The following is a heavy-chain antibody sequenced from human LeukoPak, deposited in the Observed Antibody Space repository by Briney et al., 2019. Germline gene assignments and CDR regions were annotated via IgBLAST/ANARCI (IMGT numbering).Heavy chain of an antibody. J-gene: IGHJ4*02. CDR2: IWYDGSNK. CDR1: GFTFSSYG. CDR3: ARVNGIAVAGYYFDY. Sequence: GGSLRLSCAASGFTFSSYGMHWVSQAPGKGLEWVAVIWYDGSNKYYADSVKGRFTIYRDNSKNTLYLQMNSLRAEDTAVYYCARVNGIAVAGYYFDYWGQGTLVTISS. V-gene: IGHV3-33*01. D-gene: IGHD6-19*01.